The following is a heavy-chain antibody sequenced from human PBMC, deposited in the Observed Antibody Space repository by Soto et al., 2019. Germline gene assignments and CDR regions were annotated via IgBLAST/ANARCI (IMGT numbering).Heavy chain of an antibody. V-gene: IGHV3-33*01. Sequence: GGSLRLSCAASGFTFSSYGMHWVRQAPGKGLEWVAVIWYDGSNKYYADSVKGRFTISRDNSKNTLYLQMNSLRAEDTAVYYCARDGPADEVITTSSYYYGMDVWGQGTTVTVSS. CDR3: ARDGPADEVITTSSYYYGMDV. CDR2: IWYDGSNK. J-gene: IGHJ6*02. D-gene: IGHD3-22*01. CDR1: GFTFSSYG.